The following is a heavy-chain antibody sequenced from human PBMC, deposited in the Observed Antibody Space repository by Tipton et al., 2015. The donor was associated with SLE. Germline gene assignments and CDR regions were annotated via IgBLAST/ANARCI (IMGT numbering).Heavy chain of an antibody. D-gene: IGHD3-10*01. CDR1: GGSISSYY. V-gene: IGHV4-59*07. J-gene: IGHJ4*02. Sequence: TLSLTCTVSGGSISSYYWSWIRQPPGKGLEWIGYIYYSGSTNYNPSLKSRVTISVDTSKNQFSLKLSSVTAADTAVYYCAAVDRGVSDYWGQGTLVTVSS. CDR3: AAVDRGVSDY. CDR2: IYYSGST.